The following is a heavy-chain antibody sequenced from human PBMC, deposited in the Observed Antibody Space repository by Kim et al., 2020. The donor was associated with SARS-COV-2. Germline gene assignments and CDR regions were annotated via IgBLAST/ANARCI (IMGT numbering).Heavy chain of an antibody. J-gene: IGHJ6*02. CDR3: AGLRRGGMDV. Sequence: SETLSLTCTVSGGSISSYYWSWIRQPPGKGLEWIGYIYYSGSTNYNPSLKSRVTISVDTSKNQFSLKLSSVTAADTAVYYCAGLRRGGMDVWGQGTTVTVSS. D-gene: IGHD3-10*01. CDR1: GGSISSYY. CDR2: IYYSGST. V-gene: IGHV4-59*01.